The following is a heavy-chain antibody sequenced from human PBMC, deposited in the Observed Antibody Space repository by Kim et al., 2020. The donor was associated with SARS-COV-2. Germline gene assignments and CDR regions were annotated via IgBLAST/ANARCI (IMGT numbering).Heavy chain of an antibody. V-gene: IGHV4-34*01. CDR2: INHSGST. J-gene: IGHJ6*02. Sequence: SETLSLTCAVYGGSFSGYYWSWIRQPPGKGLEWIGEINHSGSTNYNPSLKSRVTISVDTYKNQLSLKLSSVTAADTAAYYCARGRARYYYHYGMDVWGQG. CDR3: ARGRARYYYHYGMDV. CDR1: GGSFSGYY.